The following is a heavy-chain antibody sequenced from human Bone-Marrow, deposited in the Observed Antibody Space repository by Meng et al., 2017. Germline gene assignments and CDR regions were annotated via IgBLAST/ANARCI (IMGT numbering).Heavy chain of an antibody. J-gene: IGHJ4*02. Sequence: QEKRRQWGAALLKPSKTLSPTCAVYGGSFSGYYWSWIRQPPGKGLEWIGEINHSGSTNYNPSLKSRVTISVDTSKNQFSLKLSSVTAADTAVYYCARGLRAARPLLFGYWGQGTLVTVSS. CDR1: GGSFSGYY. CDR3: ARGLRAARPLLFGY. CDR2: INHSGST. V-gene: IGHV4-34*01. D-gene: IGHD6-6*01.